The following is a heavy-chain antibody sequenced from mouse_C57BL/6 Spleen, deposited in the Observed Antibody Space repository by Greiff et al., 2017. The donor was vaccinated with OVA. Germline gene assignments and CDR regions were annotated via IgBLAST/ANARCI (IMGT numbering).Heavy chain of an antibody. CDR2: FYPGSGSI. V-gene: IGHV1-62-2*01. Sequence: QVHVKQSGAELVKPGASVKLSCKASGYTFTEYTIHWVKQRSGQGLEWIGWFYPGSGSIKYNEKFKDKATLTADKSSSTVYMELSRLTSEDSAVYFCARHEEMGYGYDWFAYWGQGTLVTVSA. CDR1: GYTFTEYT. J-gene: IGHJ3*01. CDR3: ARHEEMGYGYDWFAY. D-gene: IGHD2-2*01.